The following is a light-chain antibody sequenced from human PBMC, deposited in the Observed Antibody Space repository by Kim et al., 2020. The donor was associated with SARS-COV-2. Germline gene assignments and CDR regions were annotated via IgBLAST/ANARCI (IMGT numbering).Light chain of an antibody. CDR2: EVS. CDR3: SSYAGSNIYV. V-gene: IGLV2-8*01. Sequence: SGTISRTGTSSDVDGYNYVSWYQQHPGKPPNLMIYEVSKRPSGVPDRFSGSKSGNTASLTVSGLQAEDEADYYCSSYAGSNIYVFGTGTKVTVL. J-gene: IGLJ1*01. CDR1: SSDVDGYNY.